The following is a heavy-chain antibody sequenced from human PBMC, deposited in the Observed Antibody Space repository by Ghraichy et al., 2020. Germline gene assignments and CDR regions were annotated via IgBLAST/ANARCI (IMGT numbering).Heavy chain of an antibody. CDR2: IYYSGST. CDR1: GGSISSSSYY. V-gene: IGHV4-39*01. D-gene: IGHD4-11*01. CDR3: ARLHLDYTPRAPQNNWFDP. Sequence: SETLSLTCTVSGGSISSSSYYWGWIRQPPGKGLEWIGSIYYSGSTYYNPSLKSRVTISVDTSKNQFSLKLSSVTAADTAVYYCARLHLDYTPRAPQNNWFDPWGQGTLVTVSS. J-gene: IGHJ5*02.